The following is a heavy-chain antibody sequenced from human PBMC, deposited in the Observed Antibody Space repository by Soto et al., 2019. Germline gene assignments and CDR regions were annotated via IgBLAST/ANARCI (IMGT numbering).Heavy chain of an antibody. CDR2: IYHSGSS. J-gene: IGHJ3*02. CDR1: GYPISSTYY. V-gene: IGHV4-38-2*02. CDR3: ARDYDYYDSSAYYYLPTFDI. Sequence: SETLSLTCAVSGYPISSTYYWGWIRQPPGKGLEWIGSIYHSGSSYYNPSLKSRVTISVDTSKNQFSLKLSSVTAADTAVYYCARDYDYYDSSAYYYLPTFDIWGQGTMVTVSS. D-gene: IGHD3-22*01.